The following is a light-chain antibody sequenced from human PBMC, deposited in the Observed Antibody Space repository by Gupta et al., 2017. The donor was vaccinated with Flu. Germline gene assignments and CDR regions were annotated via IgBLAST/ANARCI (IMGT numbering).Light chain of an antibody. J-gene: IGLJ3*02. Sequence: QSALTQPPSVSGSPGQSVAISGTGTSSDLGTYNLISWYQPSPGTAPKLLIYEVTKRPAGAPDRFSASKSGNTASLTISGLQAEDDADYFCFADRSGDDWVFGGGTKLTVL. V-gene: IGLV2-18*02. CDR3: FADRSGDDWV. CDR1: SSDLGTYNL. CDR2: EVT.